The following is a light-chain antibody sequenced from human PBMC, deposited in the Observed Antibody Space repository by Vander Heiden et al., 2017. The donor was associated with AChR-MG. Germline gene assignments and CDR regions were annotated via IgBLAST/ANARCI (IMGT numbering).Light chain of an antibody. Sequence: DIQITESLPSLSASVGDRVTITCRASQSISSFLSWYQQKPGKAPNLLIYAASSLQSGVPSRFSGSGSGTDFTLTISSLQPEDFATYYCQQSYSTPFTFGPGTRVDIK. CDR2: AAS. CDR3: QQSYSTPFT. J-gene: IGKJ3*01. V-gene: IGKV1-39*01. CDR1: QSISSF.